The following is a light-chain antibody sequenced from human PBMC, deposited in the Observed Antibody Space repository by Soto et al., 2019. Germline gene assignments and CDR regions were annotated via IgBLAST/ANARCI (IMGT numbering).Light chain of an antibody. V-gene: IGLV1-44*01. Sequence: QSVLTQPPSAAGTPGQRVSISCSGTNSNIGRNPVMWYQQMPGTAPRLIIYNIGQRPSGVPDRFSGSQSGTSASLAISGLQSEDESDYFCSTWDDSLNDVVFGGGTK. J-gene: IGLJ2*01. CDR2: NIG. CDR1: NSNIGRNP. CDR3: STWDDSLNDVV.